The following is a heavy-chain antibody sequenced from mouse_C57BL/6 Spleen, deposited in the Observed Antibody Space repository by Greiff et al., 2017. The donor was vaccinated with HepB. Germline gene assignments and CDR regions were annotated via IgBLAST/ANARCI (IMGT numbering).Heavy chain of an antibody. CDR1: GYTFTSYW. V-gene: IGHV1-55*01. Sequence: VKLKQPGAELVKPGASVKMSCKASGYTFTSYWITWVKQRPGQGLEWIGDIYPGSGSTNYNEKFKSKATLTVDTSSSTAYMQLSSLTSEDSAVYYCARWLLGAMDYWGQGTSVTVSS. D-gene: IGHD2-3*01. J-gene: IGHJ4*01. CDR2: IYPGSGST. CDR3: ARWLLGAMDY.